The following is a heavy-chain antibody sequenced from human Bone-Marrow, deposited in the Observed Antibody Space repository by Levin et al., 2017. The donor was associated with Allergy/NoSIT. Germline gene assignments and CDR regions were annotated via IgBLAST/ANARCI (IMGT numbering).Heavy chain of an antibody. J-gene: IGHJ3*02. Sequence: PAASVKVSCKASGFSLSSCEMHWVRQAPGQRLEWMGWINVGNGNTKYSQKFQGRVTITRDTSATTTYMALSSLRYPDTAVYYCAREVRGDLPDGLDIWGQGTLVTVSS. CDR1: GFSLSSCE. CDR2: INVGNGNT. CDR3: AREVRGDLPDGLDI. V-gene: IGHV1-3*01.